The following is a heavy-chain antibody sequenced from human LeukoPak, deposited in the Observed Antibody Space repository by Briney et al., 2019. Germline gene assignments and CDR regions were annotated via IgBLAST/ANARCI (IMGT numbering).Heavy chain of an antibody. V-gene: IGHV4-34*01. J-gene: IGHJ5*02. CDR3: ARSAVLRYFDWLGLDP. CDR1: GGSYSGYY. CDR2: INHSGST. D-gene: IGHD3-9*01. Sequence: PSETLSLTCAVYGGSYSGYYWSWIRQPPGKGLEWIGEINHSGSTNYNPSLKSRVTISVDTSKNQFSLKLSSVTAADTAVYYCARSAVLRYFDWLGLDPWGQGTLVTVSS.